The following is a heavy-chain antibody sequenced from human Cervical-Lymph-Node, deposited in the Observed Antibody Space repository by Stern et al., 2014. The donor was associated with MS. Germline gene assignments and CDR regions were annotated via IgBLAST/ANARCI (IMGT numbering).Heavy chain of an antibody. CDR3: ARGATQAFDP. V-gene: IGHV4-59*01. J-gene: IGHJ5*02. CDR2: IYYSGST. CDR1: GGSLRSYH. Sequence: QLQESGPGLVKPSETLSLTCTVSGGSLRSYHWSWIRQPPGKGLEWIGYIYYSGSTNYNPSLKSRVTISVDTSKNQFSLKLSSVTAADTAVYYCARGATQAFDPWGQGTLVTVSS.